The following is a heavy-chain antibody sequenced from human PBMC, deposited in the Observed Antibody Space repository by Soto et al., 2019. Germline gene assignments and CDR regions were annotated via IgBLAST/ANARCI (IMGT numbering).Heavy chain of an antibody. D-gene: IGHD3-22*01. CDR1: GFTFSSYA. CDR3: ANARFMIVEAS. Sequence: GGSLRLSCAASGFTFSSYAMSWVRQAPGKGLEWVSAISGSGGSPYYADSVKGRFTISRDNSKNTLYLQMNSLRAEDTPVYFYANARFMIVEASWGQGTLVTVSS. V-gene: IGHV3-23*01. CDR2: ISGSGGSP. J-gene: IGHJ1*01.